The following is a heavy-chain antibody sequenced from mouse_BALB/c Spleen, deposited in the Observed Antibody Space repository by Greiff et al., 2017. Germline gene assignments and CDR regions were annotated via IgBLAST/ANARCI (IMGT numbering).Heavy chain of an antibody. CDR1: GYSFTGYY. Sequence: LVKTGASVKISCKASGYSFTGYYMHWVKQSHGKSLEWIGYISCYNGATSYNQKFKGKATFTVDTSSSTAYMQFNSLTSEDSAVYYCARKYGNYVSSAMDYWGQGTSVTVSS. D-gene: IGHD2-10*02. J-gene: IGHJ4*01. V-gene: IGHV1S34*01. CDR3: ARKYGNYVSSAMDY. CDR2: ISCYNGAT.